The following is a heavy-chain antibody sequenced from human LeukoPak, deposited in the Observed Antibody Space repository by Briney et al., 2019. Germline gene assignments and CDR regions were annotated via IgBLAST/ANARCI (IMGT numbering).Heavy chain of an antibody. CDR1: VYLFTTYD. V-gene: IGHV1-8*03. D-gene: IGHD6-25*01. CDR3: ATGGIAAAPPEY. J-gene: IGHJ4*02. CDR2: MDPNNENT. Sequence: ASVKVSCKASVYLFTTYDINWVRQATGQGLDWMGWMDPNNENTGFAQKFQGRVTITRNTSISTAYMELSSLTSEDTAVYYCATGGIAAAPPEYWGQGTLVTVSS.